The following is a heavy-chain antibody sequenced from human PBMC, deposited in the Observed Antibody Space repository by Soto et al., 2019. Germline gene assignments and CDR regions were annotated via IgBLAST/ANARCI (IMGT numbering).Heavy chain of an antibody. J-gene: IGHJ3*02. Sequence: QLQLQESGPGLVKPSETLSLTCTVSGGSISSSSYYWGWIRQPPGKGLEWIGSIYYSGSTYYNPSLKSRVNKSVDTTKNQFSRRLRSVTAADTAVYYCARLPGPQLWAYDAFDIWGQGTMVTVSS. CDR2: IYYSGST. V-gene: IGHV4-39*01. D-gene: IGHD5-18*01. CDR1: GGSISSSSYY. CDR3: ARLPGPQLWAYDAFDI.